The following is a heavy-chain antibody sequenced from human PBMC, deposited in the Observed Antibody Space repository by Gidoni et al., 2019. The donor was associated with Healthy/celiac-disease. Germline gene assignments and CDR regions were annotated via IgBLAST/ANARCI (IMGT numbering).Heavy chain of an antibody. CDR1: GGSVSSGSYY. Sequence: QVQLQESGPGLVTPSETLSLTCTVSGGSVSSGSYYWSWIRQPPGKGLEWIGYIYYSGSTNYNPSLKSRVTISVDTSKNQFSLKLSSVTAADTAVYYCARVPGGSYPEVFDYWGQGTLVTVSS. CDR3: ARVPGGSYPEVFDY. CDR2: IYYSGST. V-gene: IGHV4-61*01. J-gene: IGHJ4*02. D-gene: IGHD1-26*01.